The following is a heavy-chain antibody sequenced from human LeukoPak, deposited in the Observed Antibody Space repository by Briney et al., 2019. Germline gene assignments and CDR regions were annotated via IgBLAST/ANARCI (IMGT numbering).Heavy chain of an antibody. Sequence: GGSLRLSCAASGFTVSSNYMSWVRQAPGKGLEWVSVIYSGGSTYYADSVKGRFTISRDNSKNTLYLQMNSLRAEDTALYYCARARYSSSWYPAGGYYYYYMDVWGKGTTVTVSS. V-gene: IGHV3-53*01. CDR1: GFTVSSNY. CDR2: IYSGGST. D-gene: IGHD6-13*01. CDR3: ARARYSSSWYPAGGYYYYYMDV. J-gene: IGHJ6*03.